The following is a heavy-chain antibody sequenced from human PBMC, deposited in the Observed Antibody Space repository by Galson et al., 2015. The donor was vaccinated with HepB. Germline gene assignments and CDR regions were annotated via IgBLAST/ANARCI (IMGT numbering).Heavy chain of an antibody. CDR2: INPNSGGT. D-gene: IGHD5-24*01. Sequence: SVKVSCRASGYTFTGYYMHWVRQAPGQGLEWMGWINPNSGGTNYAQKFQGWVTMTRDTSISTAYMELSRLRSDDTAVYYCARGEVEMATIPDDAFDIWGQGTMVTASS. CDR3: ARGEVEMATIPDDAFDI. CDR1: GYTFTGYY. V-gene: IGHV1-2*04. J-gene: IGHJ3*02.